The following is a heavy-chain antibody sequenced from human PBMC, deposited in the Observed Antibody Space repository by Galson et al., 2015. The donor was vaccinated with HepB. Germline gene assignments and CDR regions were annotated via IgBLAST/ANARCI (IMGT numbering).Heavy chain of an antibody. CDR1: GFSFSAYS. Sequence: SLRLSCAASGFSFSAYSMNWVRQAPGKGLEWVANIKEDGSEKYYASPLKGRFTISRDNAKNSLYLQMSRLRGDDTAVYYCAILEDFWSGYTGFDPWGQGALVTVSS. CDR3: AILEDFWSGYTGFDP. J-gene: IGHJ5*02. CDR2: IKEDGSEK. V-gene: IGHV3-7*01. D-gene: IGHD3-3*01.